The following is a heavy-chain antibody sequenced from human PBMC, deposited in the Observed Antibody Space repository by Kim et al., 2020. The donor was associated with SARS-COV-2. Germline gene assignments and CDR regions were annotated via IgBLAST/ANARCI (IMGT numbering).Heavy chain of an antibody. J-gene: IGHJ4*02. CDR1: GYTLTELS. CDR2: FDPEDGET. V-gene: IGHV1-24*01. CDR3: ATRPDILTGYYQ. D-gene: IGHD3-9*01. Sequence: ASVKVSCKVSGYTLTELSMHWVRQAPGKGLEWMGGFDPEDGETIYAQKFQGRVTMTEDTSTDTAYMELSSLRSEDTTVYYCATRPDILTGYYQWGQGTLVTVSS.